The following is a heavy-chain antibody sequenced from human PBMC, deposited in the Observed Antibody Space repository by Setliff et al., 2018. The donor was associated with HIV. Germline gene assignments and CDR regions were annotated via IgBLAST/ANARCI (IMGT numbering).Heavy chain of an antibody. CDR3: ARENGRTNYYYYYGMDV. V-gene: IGHV4-61*02. CDR1: GGSISSGGYY. Sequence: SETLSLTCTVSGGSISSGGYYWSWIRQPAGKGLEWIGRIYSSGTTNYNPSLKRRVTISLDTSENQFSLKLNSVTAADTAVYYCARENGRTNYYYYYGMDVWGQGATVTVSS. J-gene: IGHJ6*02. CDR2: IYSSGTT.